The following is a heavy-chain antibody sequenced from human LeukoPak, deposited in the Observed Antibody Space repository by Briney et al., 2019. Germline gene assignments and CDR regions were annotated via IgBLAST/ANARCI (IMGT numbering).Heavy chain of an antibody. CDR3: AGGNILSGYCLDF. CDR1: GGSISGYY. J-gene: IGHJ4*02. CDR2: IHYTGGT. V-gene: IGHV4-34*01. Sequence: SETLSLTCAVYGGSISGYYWSCIRQPPGKGLEWVGEIHYTGGTSYNPSLKSRATISIDTSKNQLSLKLSSVTAADTAVYYCAGGNILSGYCLDFWGQGARVTV. D-gene: IGHD3-9*01.